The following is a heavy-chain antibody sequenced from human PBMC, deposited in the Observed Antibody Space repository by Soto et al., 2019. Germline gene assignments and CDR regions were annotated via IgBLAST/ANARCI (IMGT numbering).Heavy chain of an antibody. V-gene: IGHV4-39*01. CDR2: MYYSGYT. J-gene: IGHJ4*02. CDR3: ARRHSYLFDS. Sequence: SETLSLTCTVSGGTVGSSSYYWGWIRQPPGKGLEWIGSMYYSGYTHHNPSLKSRVTISVDTSKNQFSLKLSSVTAADTAVYYCARRHSYLFDSWGQGTLVTVSS. CDR1: GGTVGSSSYY. D-gene: IGHD5-18*01.